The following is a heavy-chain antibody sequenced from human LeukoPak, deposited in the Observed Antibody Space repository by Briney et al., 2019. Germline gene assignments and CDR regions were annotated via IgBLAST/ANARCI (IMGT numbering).Heavy chain of an antibody. CDR2: ISTSGST. CDR3: ASPRSGYRYTFDY. Sequence: SETLSLTCAVSAASISNYYWSWIRQAPGKGLEWIGYISTSGSTNYNPSLKSRVSISLDTSKNRFSLNLNFVAAADTAVYYCASPRSGYRYTFDYWGQGALVTVSS. V-gene: IGHV4-4*09. D-gene: IGHD3-22*01. J-gene: IGHJ4*02. CDR1: AASISNYY.